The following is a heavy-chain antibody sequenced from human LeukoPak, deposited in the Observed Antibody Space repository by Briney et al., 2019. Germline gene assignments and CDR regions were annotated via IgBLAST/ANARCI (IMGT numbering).Heavy chain of an antibody. J-gene: IGHJ5*02. CDR2: IYYSGST. CDR1: GGSISSSSYY. V-gene: IGHV4-39*07. D-gene: IGHD2-2*01. Sequence: SETLSLTCTVSGGSISSSSYYWGWIRQPPGKGLEWIGSIYYSGSTYYNPSLKSRVTISVDTSKNQFSLKLSSVTAADTAVYYCARGRSSTSLLYDPWGQGTLVTVSS. CDR3: ARGRSSTSLLYDP.